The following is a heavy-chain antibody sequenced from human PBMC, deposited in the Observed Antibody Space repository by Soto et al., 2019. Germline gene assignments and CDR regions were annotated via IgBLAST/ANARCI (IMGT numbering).Heavy chain of an antibody. CDR1: GGTFSSYA. D-gene: IGHD1-26*01. V-gene: IGHV1-69*13. CDR3: ARWEAGATQYPSYGMDV. J-gene: IGHJ6*02. Sequence: ASVKVSCKASGGTFSSYAISWVRQAPGQGLEWMGGIIPIFGTANYAQKLQGRVTITADESTSTAYMELSSLRSEDTAVYYCARWEAGATQYPSYGMDVWGQGTTVTVSS. CDR2: IIPIFGTA.